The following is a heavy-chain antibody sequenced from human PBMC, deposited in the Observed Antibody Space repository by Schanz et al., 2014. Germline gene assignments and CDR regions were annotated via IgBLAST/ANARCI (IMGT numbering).Heavy chain of an antibody. J-gene: IGHJ4*02. CDR2: INTKTGNP. D-gene: IGHD2-2*01. CDR1: GYSFSTYA. CDR3: ARGYCAGTSCPIFDY. Sequence: QVLLVQSGAEVKQPGASVKVSCKTSGYSFSTYAMNWVRQAPGQGLEWMGWINTKTGNPTYAQGFTGRFVFSLDTSVSTTHLQITNLKADDTAVYYCARGYCAGTSCPIFDYWGQGTLVTVSS. V-gene: IGHV7-4-1*02.